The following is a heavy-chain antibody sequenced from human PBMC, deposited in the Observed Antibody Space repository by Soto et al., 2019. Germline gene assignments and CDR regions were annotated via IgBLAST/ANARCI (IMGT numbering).Heavy chain of an antibody. D-gene: IGHD3-3*01. J-gene: IGHJ6*02. Sequence: SETLSLTCAVSGGSISSSNWWSWVRQPPGKGLEWIGEIYHSGSTNYNPSLKSRVTISVDKSKNQFSLKLSSVTAADTAVYYCARGSEPYYDFRSGHYYYYGMDVWGQGTTVTVSS. CDR2: IYHSGST. CDR1: GGSISSSNW. V-gene: IGHV4-4*02. CDR3: ARGSEPYYDFRSGHYYYYGMDV.